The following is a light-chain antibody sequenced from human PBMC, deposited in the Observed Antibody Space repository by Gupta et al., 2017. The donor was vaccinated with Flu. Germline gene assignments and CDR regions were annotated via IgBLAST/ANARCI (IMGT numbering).Light chain of an antibody. J-gene: IGLJ1*01. Sequence: QSVLTQPPSVSGVPGQRITISCTGSNSNIGAGYDVNWYQQFPGRAPKVLLYVNTNRPSGVPDRFSGSKTGTSASLTITGLLAEDEADYFCQSFDSSLSGYVFGTGTKVTVL. CDR1: NSNIGAGYD. CDR2: VNT. CDR3: QSFDSSLSGYV. V-gene: IGLV1-40*01.